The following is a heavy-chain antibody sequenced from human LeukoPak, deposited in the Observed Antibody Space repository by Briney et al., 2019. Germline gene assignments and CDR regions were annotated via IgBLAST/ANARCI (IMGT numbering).Heavy chain of an antibody. CDR1: GDSVSSNSAA. CDR2: TYYRSKWYD. Sequence: SQTLSLTCAISGDSVSSNSAAWNWIRQSPSRGLEWLGRTYYRSKWYDDYAVSVKSRITMNPDTSKNRFSLQLNSVTPEDTAVYYCARSPPLYDSSGYYHEGAFDIWGQGTMVTVSS. D-gene: IGHD3-22*01. J-gene: IGHJ3*02. CDR3: ARSPPLYDSSGYYHEGAFDI. V-gene: IGHV6-1*01.